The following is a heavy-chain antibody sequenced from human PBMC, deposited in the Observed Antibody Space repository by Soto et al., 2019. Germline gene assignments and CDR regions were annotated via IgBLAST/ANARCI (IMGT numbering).Heavy chain of an antibody. CDR2: IYHSGST. CDR3: ARGWFGELFFDY. D-gene: IGHD3-10*01. Sequence: LTCAVSGGSISSGGYSWSWIWQPPGKGLEWIGYIYHSGSTYYNPSLKSRVTISVDRSKNQFSLKLSSVTAADTAVYYCARGWFGELFFDYWGQGTLVTVSS. CDR1: GGSISSGGYS. V-gene: IGHV4-30-2*01. J-gene: IGHJ4*02.